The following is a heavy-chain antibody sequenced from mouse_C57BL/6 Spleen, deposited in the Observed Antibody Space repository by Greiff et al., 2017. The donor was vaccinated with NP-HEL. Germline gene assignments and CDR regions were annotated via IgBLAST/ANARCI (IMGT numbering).Heavy chain of an antibody. CDR2: ISSGGDYI. Sequence: EVNVVESGEGLVKPGGSLKLSCAASGFTFSSYAMSWVRQTPEKRLEWVAYISSGGDYIYYADTVKGRFTISRDNARNTLYLQMSSLKSEDTAMYYCTRDPYGSSFAYWGQGTLVTVSA. J-gene: IGHJ3*01. CDR1: GFTFSSYA. D-gene: IGHD1-1*01. CDR3: TRDPYGSSFAY. V-gene: IGHV5-9-1*02.